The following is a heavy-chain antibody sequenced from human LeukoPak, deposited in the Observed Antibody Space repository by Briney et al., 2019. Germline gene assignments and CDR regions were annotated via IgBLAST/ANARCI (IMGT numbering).Heavy chain of an antibody. CDR2: ISYDGSNK. J-gene: IGHJ4*02. V-gene: IGHV3-30-3*01. D-gene: IGHD3-22*01. Sequence: PGRSLRLSCAASGFTFSSYAMHWVRQAPGKGLEWVAVISYDGSNKYYADSVKGRFTISRDNSKNTLYLQMNSLRAEDTAVYYCASHYDSSAYYYTDDYWGQGTLVTVSS. CDR1: GFTFSSYA. CDR3: ASHYDSSAYYYTDDY.